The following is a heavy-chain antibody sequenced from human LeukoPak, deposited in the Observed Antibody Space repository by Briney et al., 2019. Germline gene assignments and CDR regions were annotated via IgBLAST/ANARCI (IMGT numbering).Heavy chain of an antibody. Sequence: GGSLRLSCAASNCTFSNAWMNWVRKAPGKGLEWVGRIKTVTDGGTTDYAAPVKGRFIISRDDSKNTLFLQMNSLKTEDTAVYYCSTDPWHGMDVWGQGTTVTVSS. CDR2: IKTVTDGGTT. CDR3: STDPWHGMDV. J-gene: IGHJ6*02. V-gene: IGHV3-15*07. D-gene: IGHD5-24*01. CDR1: NCTFSNAW.